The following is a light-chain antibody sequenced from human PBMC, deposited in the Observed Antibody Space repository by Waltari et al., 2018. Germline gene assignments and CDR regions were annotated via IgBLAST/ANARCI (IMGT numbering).Light chain of an antibody. CDR1: SSDVGGFTY. CDR3: ISCARSDNVV. J-gene: IGLJ2*01. Sequence: QSALTQPPSASGSPGQSVTISCTRISSDVGGFTYVSWYPQHPGKAPKLVIDEVTRRPAGGPDRVCGGKSGNTGSLTGSGLQADEEADDCCISCARSDNVVFGGGTKLTVL. V-gene: IGLV2-8*01. CDR2: EVT.